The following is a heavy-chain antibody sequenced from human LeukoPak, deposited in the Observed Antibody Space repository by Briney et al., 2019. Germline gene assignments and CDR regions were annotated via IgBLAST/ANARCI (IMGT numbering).Heavy chain of an antibody. CDR1: GFTFSSYA. CDR2: ISGRGRST. Sequence: GGPPRLSCAASGFTFSSYAMSWVRQAPGEGLEWVSAISGRGRSTYYADSVKGRFTISRDNSKNTLYLQMNSLRAEDTAVYYCAKSGDGSGSYWYYFDYWGQGTLVTVSS. J-gene: IGHJ4*02. CDR3: AKSGDGSGSYWYYFDY. V-gene: IGHV3-23*01. D-gene: IGHD3-10*01.